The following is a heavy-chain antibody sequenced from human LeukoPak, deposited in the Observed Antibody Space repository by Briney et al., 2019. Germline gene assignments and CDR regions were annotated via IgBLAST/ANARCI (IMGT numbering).Heavy chain of an antibody. V-gene: IGHV4-34*01. CDR3: ARGGGRRGYSYGYRHYFDY. Sequence: SETLSLTCAVYGGSFSGYYWSWIRQPPGKGLEWIGEINHSGSTNYNPSLKSRVTISVDTSKSQFSLKLSSVTAADTAVYYCARGGGRRGYSYGYRHYFDYWGQGTLVTVSS. J-gene: IGHJ4*02. CDR1: GGSFSGYY. D-gene: IGHD5-18*01. CDR2: INHSGST.